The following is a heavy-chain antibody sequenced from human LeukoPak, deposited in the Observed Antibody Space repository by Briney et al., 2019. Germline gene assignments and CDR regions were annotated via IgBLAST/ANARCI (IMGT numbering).Heavy chain of an antibody. CDR3: AKIGDHGNY. D-gene: IGHD2-21*01. V-gene: IGHV4-39*07. Sequence: SETLSLTCTVSGGSISTYYWGWIRQPPGKGLEWIGSIYYSGSTYYNPSLKSRATISVDKSKNQFSLKLSSVTAADTAVYYCAKIGDHGNYWGQGTLVTVSS. J-gene: IGHJ4*02. CDR2: IYYSGST. CDR1: GGSISTYY.